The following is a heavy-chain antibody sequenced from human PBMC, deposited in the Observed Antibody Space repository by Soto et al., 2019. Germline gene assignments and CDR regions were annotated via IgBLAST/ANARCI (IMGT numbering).Heavy chain of an antibody. V-gene: IGHV6-1*01. J-gene: IGHJ6*02. CDR2: TYYRSKWYN. CDR1: GDRVSSNRAA. D-gene: IGHD3-3*01. CDR3: ARAGDYDSWSGYTSQYYYYGMDV. Sequence: PSQTLSLTCAISGDRVSSNRAAWNWIKQSPSRGLEWLGRTYYRSKWYNDYAVSVESRMTINPDTSKSQFSLQLDSVTPEDTAVYYCARAGDYDSWSGYTSQYYYYGMDVWGQGTTVTVSS.